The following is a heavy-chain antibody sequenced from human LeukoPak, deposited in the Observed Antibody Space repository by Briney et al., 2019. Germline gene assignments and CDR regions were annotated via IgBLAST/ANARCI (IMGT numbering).Heavy chain of an antibody. CDR2: TYYRSEWYH. V-gene: IGHV6-1*01. CDR1: GDSVSSNSAT. Sequence: SQTLSLTCAISGDSVSSNSATWNWIRQSPSRGLEWLGRTYYRSEWYHDYALSEKSRITINPDTSKNQFSLHLNSVTPEDTAVYYCARSTVSYFDYWVQGTLVTVSS. D-gene: IGHD1-1*01. J-gene: IGHJ4*02. CDR3: ARSTVSYFDY.